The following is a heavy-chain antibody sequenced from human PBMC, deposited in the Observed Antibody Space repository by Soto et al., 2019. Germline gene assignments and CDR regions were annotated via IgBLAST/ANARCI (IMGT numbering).Heavy chain of an antibody. Sequence: SGTLCLTCTVPGCSIHSYYWSGIREPPGKGLEWIGYIYYSGSTNYNPSLKSRVTISVDTSKNQFSLKLSSVTAADTAVYYCARGYYDFWSGSNYYYYYYMDVWGKGTTVT. J-gene: IGHJ6*03. V-gene: IGHV4-59*01. D-gene: IGHD3-3*01. CDR3: ARGYYDFWSGSNYYYYYYMDV. CDR2: IYYSGST. CDR1: GCSIHSYY.